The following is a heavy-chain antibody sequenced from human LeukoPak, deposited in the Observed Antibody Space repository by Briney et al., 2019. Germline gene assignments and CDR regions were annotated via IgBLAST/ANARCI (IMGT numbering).Heavy chain of an antibody. CDR2: INHSGST. J-gene: IGHJ4*02. D-gene: IGHD2-15*01. CDR1: GGSFSGYY. V-gene: IGHV4-34*01. Sequence: SETLSLTCAVYGGSFSGYYWSWIRQPPGKGLEWIGEINHSGSTSYNPSLKSRVTISVDTSKNQFSLKLSSVTAADTAVYYCARRGYCSGGSCYLYYFDYWGQGTLVTVSS. CDR3: ARRGYCSGGSCYLYYFDY.